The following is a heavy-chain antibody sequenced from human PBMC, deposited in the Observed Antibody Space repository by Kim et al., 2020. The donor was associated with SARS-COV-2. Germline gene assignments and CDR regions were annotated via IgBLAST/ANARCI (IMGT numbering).Heavy chain of an antibody. D-gene: IGHD3-10*01. Sequence: VKGRFTISRDDSKSIAYLQMNSLKTEDTAVYYCTRDSSGRRGYYYGMDVWGQGTTVTVSS. J-gene: IGHJ6*02. V-gene: IGHV3-49*02. CDR3: TRDSSGRRGYYYGMDV.